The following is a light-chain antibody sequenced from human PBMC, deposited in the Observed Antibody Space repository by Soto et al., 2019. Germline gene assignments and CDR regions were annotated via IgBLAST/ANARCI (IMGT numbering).Light chain of an antibody. CDR2: DAS. CDR1: QSVSSY. Sequence: EIVLTQSPATLSLSPGERATLSCRASQSVSSYLAWYQQKPGQAPRLLIYDASNRATGIPARFSGSGSGTDFTLTISSLEPEDFAVYYCQQRSNWESIFGEGTLREF. V-gene: IGKV3-11*01. CDR3: QQRSNWESI. J-gene: IGKJ5*01.